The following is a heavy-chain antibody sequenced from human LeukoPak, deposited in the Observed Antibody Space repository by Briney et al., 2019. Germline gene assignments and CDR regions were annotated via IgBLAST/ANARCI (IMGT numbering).Heavy chain of an antibody. CDR3: AKDHDGSGFYLGYFER. CDR2: ISGSGGST. CDR1: GFTFSSYA. D-gene: IGHD6-19*01. V-gene: IGHV3-23*01. Sequence: GGSLRLSCAASGFTFSSYAMSWVRQAPGKGLEWVSGISGSGGSTYYADSAKGRFTISRDNSKSTVYLQMSSLRAEDTAIYYCAKDHDGSGFYLGYFERWGQGALVTVSS. J-gene: IGHJ4*02.